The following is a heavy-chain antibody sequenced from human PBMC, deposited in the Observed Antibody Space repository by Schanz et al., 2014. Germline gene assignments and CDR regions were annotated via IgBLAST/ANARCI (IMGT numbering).Heavy chain of an antibody. CDR3: AKGLYYDNTGGGFDY. CDR2: ISASGGST. V-gene: IGHV3-23*04. D-gene: IGHD3-16*01. CDR1: GFIFSNYG. J-gene: IGHJ4*02. Sequence: VQLVESGGGVVQPGRSLRLSCAASGFIFSNYGMHWVRQAPGKGLEWVSTISASGGSTYYADSVKGRFTISRDNSKNILYLQMNSLRAEDTAVYYCAKGLYYDNTGGGFDYWGQGTLVTVSS.